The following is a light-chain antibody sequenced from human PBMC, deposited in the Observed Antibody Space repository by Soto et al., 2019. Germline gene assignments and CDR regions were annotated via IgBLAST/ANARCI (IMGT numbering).Light chain of an antibody. CDR2: WAS. V-gene: IGKV4-1*01. CDR3: QQYKNWPFS. Sequence: DIVMTQSPDSLAVSLGERATINCKSSQSVLYSSNNKNYVAWYKQKPGQPPKLRIYWASTRESGVPDRFSGSGSETDGTRTISGLQSDDSAVDFCQQYKNWPFSFGQGTRLEIK. CDR1: QSVLYSSNNKNY. J-gene: IGKJ5*01.